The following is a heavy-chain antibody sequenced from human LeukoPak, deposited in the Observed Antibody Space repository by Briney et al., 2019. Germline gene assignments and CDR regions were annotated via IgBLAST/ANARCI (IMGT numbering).Heavy chain of an antibody. D-gene: IGHD3-9*01. V-gene: IGHV1-18*04. CDR2: ISAYNGNT. Sequence: ASVKVSCKASGYTFTSYGISWVRQAPGQGLEWMGWISAYNGNTNYAQKLQGRVTMTTDTSTSTAYMGLRSLRSDDTAVYYCARGGAGYFAPDAFDIWGQGTMVTVSS. J-gene: IGHJ3*02. CDR1: GYTFTSYG. CDR3: ARGGAGYFAPDAFDI.